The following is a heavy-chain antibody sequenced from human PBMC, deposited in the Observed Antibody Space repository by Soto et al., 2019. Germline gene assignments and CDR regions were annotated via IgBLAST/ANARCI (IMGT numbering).Heavy chain of an antibody. V-gene: IGHV4-34*01. CDR1: GGSFSGYY. J-gene: IGHJ4*02. CDR3: ARESPGVDY. Sequence: LETLSLTCAVYGGSFSGYYWSWIRQPPGKGLEWIGEINHSGSTNYNPSLKSRVTISVDTSKNQFSLKLSSVTAADTAVYYCARESPGVDYWGQGTLVTVSS. CDR2: INHSGST.